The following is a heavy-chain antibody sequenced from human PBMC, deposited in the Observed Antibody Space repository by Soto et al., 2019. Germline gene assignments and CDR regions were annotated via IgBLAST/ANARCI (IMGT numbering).Heavy chain of an antibody. CDR3: ATALREDTALTKYGMDV. D-gene: IGHD5-18*01. J-gene: IGHJ6*02. V-gene: IGHV3-23*01. CDR1: GFTFSSYA. Sequence: GGSLRLSCAASGFTFSSYAMSWVRQAPGKGLEWVSAISGSGGSTYYADSVKGRFTISRDNSKNTLYLQMNSLRAEDTAVYYCATALREDTALTKYGMDVWAQGPTVTVSS. CDR2: ISGSGGST.